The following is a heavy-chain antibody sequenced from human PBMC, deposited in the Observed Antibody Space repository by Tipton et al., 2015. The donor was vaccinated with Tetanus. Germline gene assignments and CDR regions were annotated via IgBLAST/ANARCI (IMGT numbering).Heavy chain of an antibody. CDR1: GFSFGSYG. D-gene: IGHD3-16*01. J-gene: IGHJ6*02. CDR3: ARDYTSYYAYYGMDV. CDR2: IWYDGRNK. Sequence: SLRLSCAASGFSFGSYGMHWVRQAPGKGLEWVAVIWYDGRNKNYAASVKGRFSISRDNSNNTLYLQMNSVRAEDTAVYYCARDYTSYYAYYGMDVWGQGTTVTVSS. V-gene: IGHV3-33*01.